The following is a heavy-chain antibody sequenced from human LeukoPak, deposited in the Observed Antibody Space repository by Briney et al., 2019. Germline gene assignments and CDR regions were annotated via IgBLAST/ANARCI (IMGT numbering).Heavy chain of an antibody. CDR1: GFTFSTYG. CDR3: AKALGYCSSTSCFSPDY. J-gene: IGHJ4*02. D-gene: IGHD2-2*01. CDR2: IREDGSNE. V-gene: IGHV3-30*02. Sequence: PGGSLRLSCAASGFTFSTYGMHWVRQAPGKGLEWVTFIREDGSNEYYADSVKGRFTISRDNSKNTVYPQMNSLRPEDTAVYYCAKALGYCSSTSCFSPDYWGQGTLVTVST.